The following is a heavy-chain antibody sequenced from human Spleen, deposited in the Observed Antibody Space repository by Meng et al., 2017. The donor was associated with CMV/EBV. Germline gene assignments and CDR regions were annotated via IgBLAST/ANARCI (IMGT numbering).Heavy chain of an antibody. CDR2: VSWNGSRT. J-gene: IGHJ4*02. Sequence: GESLKISCAASGFTFSNSDMNWVRQAPGKGLEWVSGVSWNGSRTHYADSVKGRFIISRDNSKNTLYLQMNSLGPDGTALYFCARTYCSGSICYSPDYWGQGTQVTVSS. CDR1: GFTFSNSD. V-gene: IGHV3-19*01. CDR3: ARTYCSGSICYSPDY. D-gene: IGHD2-2*01.